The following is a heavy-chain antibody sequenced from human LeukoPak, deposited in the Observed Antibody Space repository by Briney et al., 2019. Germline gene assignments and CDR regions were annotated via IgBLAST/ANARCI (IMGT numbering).Heavy chain of an antibody. CDR2: ISGSGGST. CDR1: GFTFSSYA. V-gene: IGHV3-23*01. D-gene: IGHD3-22*01. Sequence: PGGSLRLSCAASGFTFSSYAMSWVRQAPGKGLEWVSAISGSGGSTYYADSVKGRFTISRDNSKNTLYLQMNSLRAEDTAGYYCAKDPAYDSSGYPPVDYWGQGTLVTVSS. CDR3: AKDPAYDSSGYPPVDY. J-gene: IGHJ4*02.